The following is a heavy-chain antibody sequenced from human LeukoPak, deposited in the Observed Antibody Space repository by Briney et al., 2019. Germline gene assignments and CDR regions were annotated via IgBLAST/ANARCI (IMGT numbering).Heavy chain of an antibody. CDR3: AWKYYYDTSGYFYVDS. J-gene: IGHJ4*02. V-gene: IGHV4-59*04. Sequence: SETLSLTCTVSGGSISSYYWSWIRQPPGKGLEWIGSIYHSGRTYYNPSLKSRVTISIDTSRNQFSLKLSSVTAADTAVYYCAWKYYYDTSGYFYVDSWGQGTLVTVSS. CDR1: GGSISSYY. D-gene: IGHD3-22*01. CDR2: IYHSGRT.